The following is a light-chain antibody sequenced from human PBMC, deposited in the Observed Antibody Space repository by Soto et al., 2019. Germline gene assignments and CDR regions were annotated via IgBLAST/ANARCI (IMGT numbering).Light chain of an antibody. CDR2: EVS. Sequence: QSALTQPASVSGSPEQSITISCTGTNSDIGGYNYVSWYQQHPGKAPKLMIYEVSDRPSGVSSRFSASTSGNTASLTISGLQTEDEADYYCSSYTSSSTWVFGGGTKLTVL. CDR1: NSDIGGYNY. J-gene: IGLJ3*02. CDR3: SSYTSSSTWV. V-gene: IGLV2-14*01.